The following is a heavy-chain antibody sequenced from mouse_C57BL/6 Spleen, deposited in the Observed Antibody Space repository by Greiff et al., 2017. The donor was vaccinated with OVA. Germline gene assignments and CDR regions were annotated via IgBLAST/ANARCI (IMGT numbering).Heavy chain of an antibody. CDR3: ARAYNSYYFDY. D-gene: IGHD1-3*01. V-gene: IGHV1-52*01. CDR2: IDPSDSET. Sequence: VQLQQPGAELVRPGSSVKLSCKASGYTFTSYWMHWVKQRPIQGLEWIGNIDPSDSETHYNQKFKDKATLTVDKSSSTAYMQLSSLTSEDSAVYYCARAYNSYYFDYWGQGTTLTVSS. J-gene: IGHJ2*01. CDR1: GYTFTSYW.